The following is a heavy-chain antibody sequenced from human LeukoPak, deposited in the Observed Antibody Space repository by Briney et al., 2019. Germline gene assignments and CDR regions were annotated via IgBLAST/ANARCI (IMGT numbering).Heavy chain of an antibody. CDR2: INYSGRT. V-gene: IGHV4-59*08. CDR1: GGSISSYY. D-gene: IGHD2-2*01. Sequence: PSETLSLTCTVSGGSISSYYWSWIRQPPGKGLEWIGYINYSGRTNYNPSLKSRVTISVDTSKNQFSLKLSSVTAADTAVYYCAKSTVCSSTSCLHDAFDIWGQGTMVTVSS. CDR3: AKSTVCSSTSCLHDAFDI. J-gene: IGHJ3*02.